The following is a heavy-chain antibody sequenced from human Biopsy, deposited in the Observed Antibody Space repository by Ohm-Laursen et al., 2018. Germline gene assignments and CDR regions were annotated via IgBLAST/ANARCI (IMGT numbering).Heavy chain of an antibody. CDR3: AKIAFDSSGANTMRDY. V-gene: IGHV3-30*18. CDR2: ISYDGSKK. D-gene: IGHD3-22*01. Sequence: SPRLSCSASGFPFAGFSMDWVRQAPGKGLQWVAFISYDGSKKDYGDSVKGRFTISRDNSKNTLYLQMNNLRAEDTAVYYCAKIAFDSSGANTMRDYWGQGTLVTVFS. J-gene: IGHJ4*02. CDR1: GFPFAGFS.